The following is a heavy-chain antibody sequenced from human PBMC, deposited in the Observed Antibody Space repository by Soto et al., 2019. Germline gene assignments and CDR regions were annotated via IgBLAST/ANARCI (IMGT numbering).Heavy chain of an antibody. CDR2: IYWDDDK. D-gene: IGHD2-8*01. CDR3: AHGWQYLSETSGVYFDY. CDR1: GFSLSTSGVG. J-gene: IGHJ4*02. V-gene: IGHV2-5*02. Sequence: QITLRESGPTLVKPTQTLTLTCTFSGFSLSTSGVGVGWIRQPPGKALEWLALIYWDDDKRYSPSLKSRLTITKYTSKNQVVLTMTNMDPVDTATYYCAHGWQYLSETSGVYFDYWGQGTLVTVSS.